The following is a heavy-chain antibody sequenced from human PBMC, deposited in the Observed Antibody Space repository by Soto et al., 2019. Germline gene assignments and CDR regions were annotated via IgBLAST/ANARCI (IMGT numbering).Heavy chain of an antibody. CDR2: IIPILGIA. J-gene: IGHJ4*02. Sequence: GASVKVSCKASGGTFSSYAISWVRQAPGQGLEWMGRIIPILGIANYAQKFQGRVTITADKSTSTAYMELSSLRSEDTAVYYCASWLYCSGGSCSDTKYYFDYWGQGTLVTAPQ. V-gene: IGHV1-69*04. D-gene: IGHD2-15*01. CDR1: GGTFSSYA. CDR3: ASWLYCSGGSCSDTKYYFDY.